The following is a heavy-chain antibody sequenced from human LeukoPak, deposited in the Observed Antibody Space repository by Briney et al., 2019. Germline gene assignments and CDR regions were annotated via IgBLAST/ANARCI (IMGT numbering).Heavy chain of an antibody. CDR2: THHNGPT. CDR1: AYSISSGYN. Sequence: ASETLSLTCSVSAYSISSGYNWGWIRQPPGKGPEWIGSTHHNGPTIYPPSLKSRVTISVDTSLNQVSLNLNSVTAADTAVYYCAREQWGSTFPDYWGQGVLVIVSS. CDR3: AREQWGSTFPDY. D-gene: IGHD1-26*01. J-gene: IGHJ4*02. V-gene: IGHV4-38-2*02.